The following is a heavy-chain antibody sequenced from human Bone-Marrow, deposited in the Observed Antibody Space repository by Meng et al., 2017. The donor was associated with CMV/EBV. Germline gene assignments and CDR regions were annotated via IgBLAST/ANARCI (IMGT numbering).Heavy chain of an antibody. Sequence: QLQQWGAGLLQPSETLSLTCTVSGGSISSSSYYWGWIRQPPGKGLEWIGSIYYSGSTYYNPSLKSRVTISVDTSKNQFSLKLSSVTAAGTAVYYCARGGWFDPWGQGTLVTVSS. CDR1: GGSISSSSYY. V-gene: IGHV4-39*07. J-gene: IGHJ5*02. CDR2: IYYSGST. CDR3: ARGGWFDP.